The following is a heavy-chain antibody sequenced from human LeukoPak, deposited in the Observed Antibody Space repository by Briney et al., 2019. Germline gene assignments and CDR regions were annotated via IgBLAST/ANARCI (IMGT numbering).Heavy chain of an antibody. CDR2: INPNSGGT. Sequence: GASVKVSCKASGYTFTGYYMHWVRQAPGQGLEWMGWINPNSGGTNYAQKFQGRVTMTRDTSISTAYMELSRLRSDDTAVHYCARDRRAYCGGDCYPGDYWGQGTLVTVSS. D-gene: IGHD2-21*02. J-gene: IGHJ4*02. CDR1: GYTFTGYY. V-gene: IGHV1-2*02. CDR3: ARDRRAYCGGDCYPGDY.